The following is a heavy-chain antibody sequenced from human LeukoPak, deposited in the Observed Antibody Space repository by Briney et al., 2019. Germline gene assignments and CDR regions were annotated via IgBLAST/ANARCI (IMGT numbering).Heavy chain of an antibody. Sequence: SETLSLTCTVSGGSINSYYWSWIRQPPGKGLEWIGYIYYSGSTNYNPSLKSRVTISADTSKNQLSLKLSSVTAADTAVYYCARDARGSAFDIWGQGTMVTVSS. CDR1: GGSINSYY. V-gene: IGHV4-59*01. D-gene: IGHD3-16*01. CDR2: IYYSGST. CDR3: ARDARGSAFDI. J-gene: IGHJ3*02.